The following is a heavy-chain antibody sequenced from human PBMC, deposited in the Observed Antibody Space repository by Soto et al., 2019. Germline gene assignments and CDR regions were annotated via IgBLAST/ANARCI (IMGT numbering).Heavy chain of an antibody. Sequence: QVHLVQSGPEVKKPGASVKVSCKASGYTFNTYGITWVRQAPGQGLEWMAWIDAYNGNRIYARNFQGRVTVTTDTSTSAAYMELMSLTSDDTAVYFCARDRDRVADIWGLGTMVTVSS. CDR1: GYTFNTYG. CDR2: IDAYNGNR. J-gene: IGHJ3*02. V-gene: IGHV1-18*01. CDR3: ARDRDRVADI. D-gene: IGHD2-15*01.